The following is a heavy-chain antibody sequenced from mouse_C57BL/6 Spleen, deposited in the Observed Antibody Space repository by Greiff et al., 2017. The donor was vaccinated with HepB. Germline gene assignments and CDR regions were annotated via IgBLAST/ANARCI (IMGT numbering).Heavy chain of an antibody. D-gene: IGHD1-1*01. J-gene: IGHJ1*03. CDR1: GYTFTSYW. CDR2: IDPSDSYT. V-gene: IGHV1-69*01. CDR3: ARSTTVVAHWYFDV. Sequence: QVQLQQPGAELVMPGASVKLSCKASGYTFTSYWMHWVKQRPGQGLEWIGEIDPSDSYTNYNQKFKGKSTLTVDKSSSTAYMQLISLTSEDSAVYYCARSTTVVAHWYFDVWGTGTTVPVSS.